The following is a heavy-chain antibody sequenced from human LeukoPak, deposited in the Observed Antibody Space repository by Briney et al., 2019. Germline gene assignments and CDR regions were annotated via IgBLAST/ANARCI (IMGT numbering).Heavy chain of an antibody. CDR3: ARGRVSSSTWYSTYYYFFYMDF. D-gene: IGHD4-11*01. J-gene: IGHJ6*03. Sequence: SETLSLTCTVSDDSITMYYWTWIRQPPGKGLEWIGYVDHTGSTKFNPSLNGRVSISRDTSKNFSSLRLRSVTAADTAVYFCARGRVSSSTWYSTYYYFFYMDFWGKGTTVTVSS. CDR2: VDHTGST. CDR1: DDSITMYY. V-gene: IGHV4-59*01.